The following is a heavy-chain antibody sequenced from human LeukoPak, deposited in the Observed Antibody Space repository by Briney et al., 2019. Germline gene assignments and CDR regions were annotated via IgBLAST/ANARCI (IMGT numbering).Heavy chain of an antibody. J-gene: IGHJ4*02. CDR1: GYTFTGYY. Sequence: GASVKVSCKASGYTFTGYYIHWVRQGPGQGLEGMGYIGPHSTFTSSPQEFQGRVTMTRDASMSTAYMELTRLTSDDTAVYYCVREGEGPLSKDFDYWGQGTLVTVSS. CDR2: IGPHSTFT. CDR3: VREGEGPLSKDFDY. D-gene: IGHD2/OR15-2a*01. V-gene: IGHV1-2*02.